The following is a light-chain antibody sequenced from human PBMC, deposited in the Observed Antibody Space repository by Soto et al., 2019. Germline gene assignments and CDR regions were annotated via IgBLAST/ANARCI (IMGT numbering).Light chain of an antibody. J-gene: IGKJ3*01. CDR1: QAIPSY. CDR2: AVS. CDR3: QQPNSYPPFT. V-gene: IGKV1-9*01. Sequence: DLPLTQSPSFLSASVGDSVTITCRASQAIPSYITWYQQQPGKAPKLLIYAVSTLQSGVPSRFSGRGFGTEFTLTISSLQPEDFATYYCQQPNSYPPFTFGPGTKVDV.